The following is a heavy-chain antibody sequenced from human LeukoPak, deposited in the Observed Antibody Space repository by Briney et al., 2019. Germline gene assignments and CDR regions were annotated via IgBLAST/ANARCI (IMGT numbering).Heavy chain of an antibody. CDR3: AREFQNYDILTGYYGSRWFDP. Sequence: GGSLRLSCAASGFTFSSYWMTWVRQAPGKGLEWVANIKQDGSDKYYVDSVKGRFTISRDNAKNSLYLQMNSLRAEDTAVYYCAREFQNYDILTGYYGSRWFDPWGQGTLVTVSS. D-gene: IGHD3-9*01. CDR2: IKQDGSDK. V-gene: IGHV3-7*01. CDR1: GFTFSSYW. J-gene: IGHJ5*02.